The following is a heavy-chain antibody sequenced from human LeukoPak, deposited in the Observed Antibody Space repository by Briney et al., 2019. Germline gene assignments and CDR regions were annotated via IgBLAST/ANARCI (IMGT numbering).Heavy chain of an antibody. CDR2: IYYSGST. Sequence: KSSETLSLTCTVSGGSISSSSYYWGWIRQPPGKGLEWIGSIYYSGSTYYNPSLKSRVTISVDTSKNQFSLKLSSVTAADTAVYYCARGRVEDAWGQGTLVTVSS. V-gene: IGHV4-39*07. CDR1: GGSISSSSYY. CDR3: ARGRVEDA. D-gene: IGHD2-15*01. J-gene: IGHJ5*02.